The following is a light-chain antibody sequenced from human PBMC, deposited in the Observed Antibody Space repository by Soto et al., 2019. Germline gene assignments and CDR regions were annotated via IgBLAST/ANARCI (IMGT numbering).Light chain of an antibody. Sequence: QSVLTQPASVSGSPGQSITVSCTGTSSDLGSYNLVSWYQQHPGKAPKLMIYEGSKRPSGVSNRFSASKSGNTASLTISGLQAEDEADYFCCSYAGRGPFYVFGSGTKGIVL. CDR3: CSYAGRGPFYV. CDR1: SSDLGSYNL. J-gene: IGLJ1*01. CDR2: EGS. V-gene: IGLV2-23*01.